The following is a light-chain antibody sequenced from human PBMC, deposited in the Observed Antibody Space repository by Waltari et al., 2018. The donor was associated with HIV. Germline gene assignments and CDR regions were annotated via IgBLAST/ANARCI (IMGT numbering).Light chain of an antibody. CDR2: SSN. Sequence: QSVLTQAPSASGPPGQRVTISCSGSSSNIETNTVNWYQQLPGTAPKLLIYSSNQRPSGVPARFSGSKSGTSASLASSGLQSEDEADYYCAAWDDSLNGPVFGGGTKLTVL. CDR3: AAWDDSLNGPV. V-gene: IGLV1-44*01. CDR1: SSNIETNT. J-gene: IGLJ2*01.